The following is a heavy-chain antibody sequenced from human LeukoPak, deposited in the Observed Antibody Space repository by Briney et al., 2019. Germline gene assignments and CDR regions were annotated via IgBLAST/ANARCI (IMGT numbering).Heavy chain of an antibody. J-gene: IGHJ3*02. CDR2: IYYSGRT. V-gene: IGHV4-39*01. Sequence: PSETLSLTCTVFGASISSSGHYWVWIRQSPGKGLEWIASIYYSGRTFYNPSLRSRVTISDDTSKNQFSLKLKSVTAADTAVYYCAKSVDTALVTTSFDIWGQGTRVTVSS. CDR3: AKSVDTALVTTSFDI. CDR1: GASISSSGHY. D-gene: IGHD5-18*01.